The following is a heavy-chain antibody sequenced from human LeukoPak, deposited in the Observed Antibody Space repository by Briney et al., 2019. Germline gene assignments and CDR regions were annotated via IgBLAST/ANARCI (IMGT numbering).Heavy chain of an antibody. V-gene: IGHV3-30*18. Sequence: GRSLRLSCAASGFTFSSYGMHWVRQAPGKGLEWVAVISYDGSNKYYAGSVKGRFTISRDNSKNTLYLQMNSLRAEDTAVYYCAKDWITFGGVSGTMDVWGKGTTVTVSS. CDR3: AKDWITFGGVSGTMDV. CDR2: ISYDGSNK. J-gene: IGHJ6*04. CDR1: GFTFSSYG. D-gene: IGHD3-16*01.